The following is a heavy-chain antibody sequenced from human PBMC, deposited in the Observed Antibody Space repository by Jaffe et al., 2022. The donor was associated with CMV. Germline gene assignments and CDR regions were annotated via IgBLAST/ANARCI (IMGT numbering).Heavy chain of an antibody. J-gene: IGHJ4*02. V-gene: IGHV1-18*04. Sequence: QVQLVQSGAEVKKPGASVKVSCKASGYTFTSYGISWVRQAPGQGLEWMGWISAYNGNTNYAQKLQGRVTMTTDTSTSTAYMELRSLRSDDTAVYYCARDRGYSGSYPSGPRKYYFDYWGQGTLVTVSS. CDR1: GYTFTSYG. D-gene: IGHD1-26*01. CDR3: ARDRGYSGSYPSGPRKYYFDY. CDR2: ISAYNGNT.